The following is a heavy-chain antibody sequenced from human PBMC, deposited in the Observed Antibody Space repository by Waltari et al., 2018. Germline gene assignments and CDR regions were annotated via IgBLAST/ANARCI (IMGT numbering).Heavy chain of an antibody. CDR1: GFTFSSYA. J-gene: IGHJ4*02. CDR3: AKAGRNCSGGSCYSSFDY. Sequence: EVQLVESGGGLVQPGGSLRLSCAASGFTFSSYAMSWVRQAPGKGLEWVSAIRGSGGSTYYADSVKGRFTISRDNSKNTLYLQMNSLRAEDTAVYYCAKAGRNCSGGSCYSSFDYWGQGTLVTVSS. V-gene: IGHV3-23*04. CDR2: IRGSGGST. D-gene: IGHD2-15*01.